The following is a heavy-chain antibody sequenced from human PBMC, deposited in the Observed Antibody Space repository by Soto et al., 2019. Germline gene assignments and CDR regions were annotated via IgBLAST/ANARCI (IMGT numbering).Heavy chain of an antibody. J-gene: IGHJ5*02. D-gene: IGHD6-19*01. Sequence: EVQLLESGGGLVQPGGSLRLSCAASGFTFSSYAMSWVRQAPGEGLEWVSAISGSGGSTYYADSVKGRFTISRDNSKNTRYLQMNSLRAEDTAVYYYAKDGSIEVDGQLFDPRGQGTIDTDS. CDR2: ISGSGGST. CDR3: AKDGSIEVDGQLFDP. V-gene: IGHV3-23*01. CDR1: GFTFSSYA.